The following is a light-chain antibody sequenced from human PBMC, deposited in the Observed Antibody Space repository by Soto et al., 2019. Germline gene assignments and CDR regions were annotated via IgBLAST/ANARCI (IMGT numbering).Light chain of an antibody. CDR3: HQYYSLTPPWT. Sequence: DIVMTQSPDSLAVALGETATINCKSSQSLLYSANKKNYLAWYQQKPGQPPKLLFYWASTRESGVPDRFNGGGSGTDFTLTISSLHAEDVAVYYCHQYYSLTPPWTFGQGTKVEV. J-gene: IGKJ1*01. CDR2: WAS. CDR1: QSLLYSANKKNY. V-gene: IGKV4-1*01.